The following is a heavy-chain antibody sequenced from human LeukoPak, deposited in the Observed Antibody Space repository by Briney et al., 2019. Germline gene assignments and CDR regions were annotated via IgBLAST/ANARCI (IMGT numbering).Heavy chain of an antibody. Sequence: GGSLRLSCAASGFTFSDYYMSWIRQAPGKGLEWVSYISSSGSTIYYADSVKGRFTISRDNAKNSLCLQMNSLRAEDTAVYYCARVYFPGSYYAYHDGYYFDYWGQGTLVTVSS. CDR1: GFTFSDYY. CDR3: ARVYFPGSYYAYHDGYYFDY. D-gene: IGHD1-26*01. V-gene: IGHV3-11*01. CDR2: ISSSGSTI. J-gene: IGHJ4*02.